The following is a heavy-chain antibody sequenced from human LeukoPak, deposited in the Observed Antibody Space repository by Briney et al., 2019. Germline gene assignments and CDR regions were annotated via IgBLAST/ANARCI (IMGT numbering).Heavy chain of an antibody. J-gene: IGHJ4*02. V-gene: IGHV3-9*03. D-gene: IGHD6-19*01. Sequence: PGRSLRLSCAASGFTLDDYAMHWVRQAPGKGLEWVSGISWNSGSKGYADSVKGRFTISRDNAKNSLYLQMNSLRAEDMALYYCAKDMGSGWTEYGYWGQGTLVTVSS. CDR1: GFTLDDYA. CDR2: ISWNSGSK. CDR3: AKDMGSGWTEYGY.